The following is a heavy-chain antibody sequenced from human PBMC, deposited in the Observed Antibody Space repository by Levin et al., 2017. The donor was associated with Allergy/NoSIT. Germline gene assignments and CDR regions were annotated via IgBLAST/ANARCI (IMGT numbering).Heavy chain of an antibody. CDR1: GGSISSGGYY. D-gene: IGHD3-10*01. V-gene: IGHV4-31*03. CDR3: ARDSMVRGVSS. CDR2: IYYSGSS. J-gene: IGHJ5*02. Sequence: SETRSLTCTVSGGSISSGGYYWSWVRQHPGKGLEWIGYIYYSGSSYYNPSLKSRVTISLDTSKNQFSLNLSAVTAADTAVYYCARDSMVRGVSSWGQGTLVTVSS.